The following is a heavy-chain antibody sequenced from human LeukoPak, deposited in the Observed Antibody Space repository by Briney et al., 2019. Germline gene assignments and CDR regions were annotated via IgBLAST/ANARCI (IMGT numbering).Heavy chain of an antibody. J-gene: IGHJ4*02. Sequence: SETLSLTCTVSGGSLSSFYWSWFRQPAGKGLEWIGRIYSSGSTNYNPSLKSRLTMSVDTSKNQFSLRLSSVTAADTAVYYCAKVLGWAGFDYWGQGTLVTVSS. CDR3: AKVLGWAGFDY. CDR2: IYSSGST. CDR1: GGSLSSFY. D-gene: IGHD6-19*01. V-gene: IGHV4-4*07.